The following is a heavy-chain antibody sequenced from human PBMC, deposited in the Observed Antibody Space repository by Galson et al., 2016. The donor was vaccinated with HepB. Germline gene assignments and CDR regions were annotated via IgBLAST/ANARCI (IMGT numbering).Heavy chain of an antibody. J-gene: IGHJ4*02. V-gene: IGHV3-23*01. D-gene: IGHD1-1*01. Sequence: SLRLSCAVSGLPFSDTWMNWVRQAPGKGLEWVSSTSYNDGTKYYADSVKGRFAISRDNSKNTLYLQMNSLRAEDTAVYYCAKDSRINWPSYFDYWGQGILVTVSS. CDR1: GLPFSDTW. CDR3: AKDSRINWPSYFDY. CDR2: TSYNDGTK.